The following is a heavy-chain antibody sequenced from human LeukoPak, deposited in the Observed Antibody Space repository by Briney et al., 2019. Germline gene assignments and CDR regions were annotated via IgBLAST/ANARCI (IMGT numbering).Heavy chain of an antibody. V-gene: IGHV4-31*03. CDR3: ARDAGEQLAFDY. J-gene: IGHJ4*02. CDR2: IYYSGST. Sequence: PSQTLSLTCTVSGGSISSGGYYWSWIRQHPGKGLEWIGYIYYSGSTYYNPSHKSRVTISVDTSKNQFSLKLSSVTAADTAVYYCARDAGEQLAFDYWGQGTLVTVSS. CDR1: GGSISSGGYY. D-gene: IGHD6-13*01.